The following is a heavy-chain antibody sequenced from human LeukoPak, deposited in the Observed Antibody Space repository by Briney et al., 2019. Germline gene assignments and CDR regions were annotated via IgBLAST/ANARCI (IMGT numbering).Heavy chain of an antibody. CDR1: GGSLSSYY. CDR3: ARVGGDPSQFDY. D-gene: IGHD3-10*01. CDR2: IYYSGST. J-gene: IGHJ4*02. V-gene: IGHV4-59*01. Sequence: SETLSLTCTVSGGSLSSYYWSWIRQPPGKGLEWIGYIYYSGSTNYNPSLKSRVTISVDTSKNQFSLKLSSVPAADTAVYYCARVGGDPSQFDYWGQGTLVTVSS.